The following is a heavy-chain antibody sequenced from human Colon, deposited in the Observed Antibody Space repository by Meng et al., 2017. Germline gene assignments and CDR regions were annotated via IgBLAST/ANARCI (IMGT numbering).Heavy chain of an antibody. D-gene: IGHD6-19*01. CDR2: MNPNSGNT. CDR3: ARSIRYSSGKESFDN. V-gene: IGHV1-8*01. J-gene: IGHJ4*02. Sequence: QVQLVQSGAEVKKPGALVKVSCKASEYTFTSYDINWVRQATGQGLEWMGWMNPNSGNTGFAQKFQGRVTMTRNISISTAYMEMSSLRSEDTAVYYCARSIRYSSGKESFDNWGQGTLVTVSS. CDR1: EYTFTSYD.